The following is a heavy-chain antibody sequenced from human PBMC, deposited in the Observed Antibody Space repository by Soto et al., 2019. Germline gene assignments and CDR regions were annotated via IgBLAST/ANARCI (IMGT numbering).Heavy chain of an antibody. J-gene: IGHJ6*02. CDR2: ISGSGGST. CDR1: GFTFSSYV. Sequence: EVQLLESGGGLVQPGGSLRVSCVASGFTFSSYVMNWVRQAPGKGLYWVSGISGSGGSTYYADSVQGRFTISRDNSKNTLYRQMNSLRVEDTAVYYCAKGPRAPPPHDYGMDVWGQGTTVTVSS. V-gene: IGHV3-23*01. CDR3: AKGPRAPPPHDYGMDV.